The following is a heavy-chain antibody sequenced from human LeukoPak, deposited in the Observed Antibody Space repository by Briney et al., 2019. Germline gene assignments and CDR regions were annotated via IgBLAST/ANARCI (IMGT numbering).Heavy chain of an antibody. CDR1: GYSISSAYY. J-gene: IGHJ4*02. Sequence: SETLSLTCAVSGYSISSAYYWGWIRQPPGKGLQWIGTIYHSGSTYYNPYLRSRVSISVDTSKNQFSLKLTSVTAADTAVYYCARGEGGNLAYFDSWGQGTLVTVSS. CDR3: ARGEGGNLAYFDS. CDR2: IYHSGST. V-gene: IGHV4-38-2*01. D-gene: IGHD3-10*01.